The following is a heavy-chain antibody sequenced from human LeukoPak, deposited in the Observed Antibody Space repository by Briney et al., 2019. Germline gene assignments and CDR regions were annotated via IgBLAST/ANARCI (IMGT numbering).Heavy chain of an antibody. CDR3: ARECGLEWLPGRMTNYYYYYYMDV. V-gene: IGHV4-31*03. J-gene: IGHJ6*03. D-gene: IGHD3-3*01. CDR1: GGSISSGGYY. CDR2: IYYSGST. Sequence: PSETLSLTCTVSGGSISSGGYYWSWIRQHPGKGLKWIGYIYYSGSTYYNPSLKSRVTISVDTSKNQFSLKLSSVTAADTAVYYCARECGLEWLPGRMTNYYYYYYMDVWGKGTTVTVSS.